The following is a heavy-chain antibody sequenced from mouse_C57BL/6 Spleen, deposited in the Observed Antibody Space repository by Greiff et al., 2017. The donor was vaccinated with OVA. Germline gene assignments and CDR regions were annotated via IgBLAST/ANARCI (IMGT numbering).Heavy chain of an antibody. J-gene: IGHJ2*01. CDR2: IDPSDSYT. Sequence: QVQLQQPGAELVKPGASVKLSCKASGYTFTSYWMQWVKQRPGQGLAWIGEIDPSDSYTNYNQKFKGKATLTVDTSSSTAYMQLRSLTSEDSAVYYCARGYYGSSYYWGQGTTLTVSS. V-gene: IGHV1-50*01. CDR1: GYTFTSYW. D-gene: IGHD1-1*01. CDR3: ARGYYGSSYY.